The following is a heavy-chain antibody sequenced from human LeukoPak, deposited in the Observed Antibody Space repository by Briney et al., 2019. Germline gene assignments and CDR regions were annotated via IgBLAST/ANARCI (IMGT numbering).Heavy chain of an antibody. D-gene: IGHD6-25*01. V-gene: IGHV3-66*04. Sequence: TGGSLRLSCAASGFTVSSNYMSWVRQAPGKGLEWVSVIYTGGATYYADSVKGRFTISRDNSKNTLYLQMNSLRAEDTAVYHCARQAANQLNWLDPWGQGTLVTVSS. CDR2: IYTGGAT. J-gene: IGHJ5*02. CDR3: ARQAANQLNWLDP. CDR1: GFTVSSNY.